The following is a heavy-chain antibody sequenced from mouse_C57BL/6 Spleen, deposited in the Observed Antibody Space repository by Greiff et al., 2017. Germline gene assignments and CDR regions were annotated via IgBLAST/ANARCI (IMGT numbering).Heavy chain of an antibody. Sequence: QVQLQQPGAELVKPGASVKLSCKASGYTFTSYWMHWVKQRPGQGLEWIGMIHPNSGSTNYNEKFKSKATLTADKSSSTAYMQLSSLTSEDSAVYYCTRELRWYFDVWGTGTTVTVSS. D-gene: IGHD1-1*01. CDR2: IHPNSGST. CDR3: TRELRWYFDV. CDR1: GYTFTSYW. J-gene: IGHJ1*03. V-gene: IGHV1-64*01.